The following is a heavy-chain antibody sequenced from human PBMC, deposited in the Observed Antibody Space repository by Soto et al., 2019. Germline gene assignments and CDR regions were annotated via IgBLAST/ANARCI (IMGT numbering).Heavy chain of an antibody. CDR1: GYTFTSYG. CDR2: ISAYNGNT. J-gene: IGHJ5*02. CDR3: ARDLHTYYDFWSGYSSCWFDP. D-gene: IGHD3-3*01. Sequence: ASVKVSCKASGYTFTSYGISWVRQAPGQGLEWMGWISAYNGNTNYAQKLQGRVTMTTDTSTSTAYMELRSLRSDDTAVYYCARDLHTYYDFWSGYSSCWFDPWG. V-gene: IGHV1-18*01.